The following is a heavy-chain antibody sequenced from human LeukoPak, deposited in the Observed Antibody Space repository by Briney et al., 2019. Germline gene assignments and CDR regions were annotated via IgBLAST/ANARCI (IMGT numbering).Heavy chain of an antibody. CDR3: ARDVYSSGWFGTGPGFDY. CDR1: GFTFSSYS. J-gene: IGHJ4*02. CDR2: IWYDGSNK. Sequence: GGSLRLSCAASGFTFSSYSMNWVRQAPGKGLEWVAVIWYDGSNKYYADSVRGQFTISRDNSKNTLYLQMNSLRAEDTAVYYCARDVYSSGWFGTGPGFDYWGQGTLVTVSS. D-gene: IGHD6-19*01. V-gene: IGHV3-33*08.